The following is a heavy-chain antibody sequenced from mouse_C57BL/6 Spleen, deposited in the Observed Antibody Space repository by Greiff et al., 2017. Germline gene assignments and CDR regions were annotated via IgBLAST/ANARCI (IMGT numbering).Heavy chain of an antibody. CDR2: IDPSDSYT. CDR3: AREDKRGYGTPLDY. CDR1: GYTFTSYW. D-gene: IGHD1-1*01. Sequence: VQLQQPGAELVKPGASVKLSCKASGYTFTSYWMQWVKQRPGQGLEWIGEIDPSDSYTNYNQKFKGKATLTVDTSSSTAYMQLSSLTSEDSAVYYCAREDKRGYGTPLDYWGQGTTLTVSS. J-gene: IGHJ2*01. V-gene: IGHV1-50*01.